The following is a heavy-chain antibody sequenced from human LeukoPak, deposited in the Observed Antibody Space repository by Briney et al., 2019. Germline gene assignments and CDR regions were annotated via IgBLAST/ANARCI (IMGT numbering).Heavy chain of an antibody. D-gene: IGHD3-9*01. Sequence: QPGGSLTLPCAASGFTFSSYAMSWVRQAPGQGLEWVSAISGSGGSTYYADSVKGRFTISRDNSKNTLYLQMNSLRAEDTAVYYCAKTYDVLTGYYYYYYGMDVWGQGTTVTVSS. V-gene: IGHV3-23*01. J-gene: IGHJ6*02. CDR1: GFTFSSYA. CDR2: ISGSGGST. CDR3: AKTYDVLTGYYYYYYGMDV.